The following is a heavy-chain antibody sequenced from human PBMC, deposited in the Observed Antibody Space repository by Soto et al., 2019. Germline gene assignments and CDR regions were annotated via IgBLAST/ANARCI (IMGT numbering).Heavy chain of an antibody. J-gene: IGHJ6*02. D-gene: IGHD2-2*01. CDR3: TTERHIVVVPASYYYGMDV. Sequence: PGGSLRLSCAASGFTFSNAWMNWVRQAPGKGLEWVGRIKSKTDGGTTDYAAPVKGRFTISRDDSKNTLYLQMNSLKTEDTAVYYCTTERHIVVVPASYYYGMDVWGQGTTVTVSS. CDR2: IKSKTDGGTT. CDR1: GFTFSNAW. V-gene: IGHV3-15*07.